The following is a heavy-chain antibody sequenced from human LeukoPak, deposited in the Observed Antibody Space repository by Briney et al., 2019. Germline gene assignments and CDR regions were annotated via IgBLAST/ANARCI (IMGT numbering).Heavy chain of an antibody. J-gene: IGHJ4*02. D-gene: IGHD2-2*01. CDR3: ARGEVVPAAIHFDY. Sequence: SVKVSCKASGGTFSSYAISWVRQAPGQGLEWMGGIIPIFGTANYAQKFQGRVTITADESTSTAYMELSSLRSEDTAVYYCARGEVVPAAIHFDYWGQGTLVTVSS. V-gene: IGHV1-69*13. CDR2: IIPIFGTA. CDR1: GGTFSSYA.